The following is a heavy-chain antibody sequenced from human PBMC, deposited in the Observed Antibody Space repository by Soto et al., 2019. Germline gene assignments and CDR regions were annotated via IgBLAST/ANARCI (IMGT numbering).Heavy chain of an antibody. D-gene: IGHD3-10*01. V-gene: IGHV3-23*01. CDR3: ARTSMVRGVTYDY. Sequence: EVPLLESGGGLVQPGGSLRLSCTASGFMFNSYAMSWVRQAPGKGLEWVSSISSTGSSTYYADSVKGRCTISRDNSKTTLNVQMKSLSAEDTAVYYCARTSMVRGVTYDYWGQGTLVTVSS. CDR1: GFMFNSYA. CDR2: ISSTGSST. J-gene: IGHJ4*02.